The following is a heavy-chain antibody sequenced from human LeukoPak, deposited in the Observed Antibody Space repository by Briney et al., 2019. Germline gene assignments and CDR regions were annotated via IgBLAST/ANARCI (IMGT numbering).Heavy chain of an antibody. D-gene: IGHD5-18*01. CDR3: ATDTPYSYGVVFDY. Sequence: GASVKVSCKVSGYTLTELSMHWVRQAPGKGLEWMGGFDPEDGETIYAQKFQGRVTMTEDTSTDTAYMELSSLRSEDTAVYYCATDTPYSYGVVFDYWGQGTLVTVSS. CDR1: GYTLTELS. CDR2: FDPEDGET. V-gene: IGHV1-24*01. J-gene: IGHJ4*02.